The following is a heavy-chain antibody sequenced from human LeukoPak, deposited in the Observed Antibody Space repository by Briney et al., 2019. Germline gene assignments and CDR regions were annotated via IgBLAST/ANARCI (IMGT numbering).Heavy chain of an antibody. V-gene: IGHV3-66*02. D-gene: IGHD1-26*01. CDR3: ARAKWGSDFDY. CDR2: IYSGGST. CDR1: GFTVSSNY. Sequence: PGGSLRLSCAASGFTVSSNYMSWVRQAPGKGLEWVSVIYSGGSTYYADSVKGQFTISRDNSKNTLYLQMNSLRAEDTAVYYCARAKWGSDFDYWGQGTLVTVSS. J-gene: IGHJ4*02.